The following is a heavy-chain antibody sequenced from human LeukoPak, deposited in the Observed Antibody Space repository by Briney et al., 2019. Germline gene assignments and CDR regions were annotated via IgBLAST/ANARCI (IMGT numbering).Heavy chain of an antibody. CDR1: AGSISTPY. CDR3: ASGTVFGVITPQYFHY. V-gene: IGHV4-59*11. CDR2: VFYGGIT. Sequence: PSETLSLTCTVSAGSISTPYWHWIRQSPGKRLEWIGFVFYGGITNYNPSLKSRVTISLDTSKNQFSLKLTSVTAADTAVYYCASGTVFGVITPQYFHYWGQGTRVTASS. D-gene: IGHD3-3*01. J-gene: IGHJ4*02.